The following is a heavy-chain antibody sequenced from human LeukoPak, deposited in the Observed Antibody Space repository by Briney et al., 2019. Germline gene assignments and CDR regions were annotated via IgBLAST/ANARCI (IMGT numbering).Heavy chain of an antibody. J-gene: IGHJ3*02. CDR2: ISGSGGST. V-gene: IGHV3-23*01. CDR1: GFTFISYA. D-gene: IGHD5-12*01. CDR3: AKDLWASIVATITDDFDI. Sequence: GGSLRLSCAASGFTFISYAMSWVRQAPGKGLEWVSAISGSGGSTYYADSVKGRFTISRDKSKNTLYLQMNSLRAEDTAVYYCAKDLWASIVATITDDFDIWGQGTMVTVSS.